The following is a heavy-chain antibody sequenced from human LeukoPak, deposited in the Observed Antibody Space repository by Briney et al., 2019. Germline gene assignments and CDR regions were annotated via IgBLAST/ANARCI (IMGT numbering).Heavy chain of an antibody. J-gene: IGHJ5*02. D-gene: IGHD2-15*01. CDR2: IYYSGST. V-gene: IGHV4-59*12. CDR1: GGSISSYY. CDR3: ARGVDIVVVVAAHGRWFDP. Sequence: SGTLSLTCTVSGGSISSYYWSWIRQPPGKGLEWIGYIYYSGSTNYNPSLKSRVTISVDTSKNQFSLKLSSVTAADTAVYYRARGVDIVVVVAAHGRWFDPWGQGTLVTVSS.